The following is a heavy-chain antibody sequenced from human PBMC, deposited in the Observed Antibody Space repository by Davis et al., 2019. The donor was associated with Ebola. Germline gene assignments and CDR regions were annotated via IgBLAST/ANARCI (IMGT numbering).Heavy chain of an antibody. CDR1: GASISSYY. V-gene: IGHV4-59*01. CDR3: ARGRPTFVPETFDY. J-gene: IGHJ4*02. Sequence: GSLRLSCSVSGASISSYYWSWIRQPPGKGLEWIGYIYYNGNTNYNPSLKSRVTLSVDTSKSQFSLKLNSVTAADTAIYYCARGRPTFVPETFDYWGQGTLVTVSS. D-gene: IGHD3-10*02. CDR2: IYYNGNT.